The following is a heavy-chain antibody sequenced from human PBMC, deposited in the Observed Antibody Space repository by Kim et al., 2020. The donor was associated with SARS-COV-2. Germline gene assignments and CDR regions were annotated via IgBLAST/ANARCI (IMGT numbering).Heavy chain of an antibody. Sequence: SGTLSLTCTVSGGSISSGGYYWSWIRQHPGKGLEWIGYIYYSGSTYYNTSLKSRVTISVDTSKNQFSLKLSPVTAADTAVYYCARDKIRVTIFGVAPRYFDLWGRGTLVTVSS. CDR2: IYYSGST. CDR3: ARDKIRVTIFGVAPRYFDL. J-gene: IGHJ2*01. D-gene: IGHD3-3*01. CDR1: GGSISSGGYY. V-gene: IGHV4-31*03.